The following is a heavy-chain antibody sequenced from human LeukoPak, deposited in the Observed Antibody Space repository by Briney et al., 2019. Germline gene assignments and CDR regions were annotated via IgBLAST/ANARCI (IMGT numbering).Heavy chain of an antibody. CDR1: GGSISSYY. D-gene: IGHD3-22*01. V-gene: IGHV4-59*01. J-gene: IGHJ4*02. CDR3: ARKSSGWFDY. CDR2: IYSGST. Sequence: PSETLSLTCSVSGGSISSYYWSWIRQPPGKRLEWIGYIYSGSTNYNPSLKSRVTISVDTSKNQFSLKLTSVTAADTAVYYCARKSSGWFDYWGQGTLVTVFS.